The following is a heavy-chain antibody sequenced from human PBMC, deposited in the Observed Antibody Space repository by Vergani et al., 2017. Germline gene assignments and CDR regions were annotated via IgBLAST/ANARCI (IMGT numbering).Heavy chain of an antibody. Sequence: QVQLQESGPGLVKPSETLSLTCTVSGGSISSYYWSWIRQPPGKGLEWLGYIYYSGSTNYNPSLRSRVTISVDTSKNQFSLTLSSVTAADTAVYYCSRWFTMIVWGQGTLVTVSS. V-gene: IGHV4-59*01. D-gene: IGHD3-22*01. CDR2: IYYSGST. CDR1: GGSISSYY. J-gene: IGHJ4*02. CDR3: SRWFTMIV.